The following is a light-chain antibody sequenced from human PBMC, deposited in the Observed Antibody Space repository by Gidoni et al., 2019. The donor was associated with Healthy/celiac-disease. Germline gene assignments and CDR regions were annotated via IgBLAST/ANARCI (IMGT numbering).Light chain of an antibody. CDR1: NIGSKN. CDR3: QVWDSSTGV. Sequence: SYEFTQPLSVSVALGQTARITCGRSNIGSKNVHWYQQKPGQAPVLVIYRDSNRPSGIPERFSGSNSGNTATLTISRAQAGDEADYYCQVWDSSTGVFGTGTKVTVL. V-gene: IGLV3-9*01. CDR2: RDS. J-gene: IGLJ1*01.